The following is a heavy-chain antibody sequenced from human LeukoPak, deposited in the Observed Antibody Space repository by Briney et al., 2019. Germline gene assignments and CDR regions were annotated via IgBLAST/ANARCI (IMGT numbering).Heavy chain of an antibody. D-gene: IGHD2-15*01. CDR1: GFTFSNYW. J-gene: IGHJ3*02. CDR3: ARGYCSGGSCYPRGAFDM. Sequence: GGSLRLSCAASGFTFSNYWMHWVRQAPGKGLVWVSRINSDGSSTNYADSVKGRFTISRDNSKNTLFLQINSLRAEDTAVYYCARGYCSGGSCYPRGAFDMWGQGTMVTVSS. CDR2: INSDGSST. V-gene: IGHV3-74*01.